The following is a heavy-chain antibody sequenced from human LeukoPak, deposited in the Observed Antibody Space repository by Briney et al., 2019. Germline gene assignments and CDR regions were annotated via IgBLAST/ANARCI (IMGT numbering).Heavy chain of an antibody. D-gene: IGHD6-13*01. CDR2: IYYSGST. CDR3: ARGVGSSPSFPFDY. J-gene: IGHJ4*02. V-gene: IGHV4-39*01. CDR1: GGSISSSSYY. Sequence: PSETLSLTCTVSGGSISSSSYYWGWIRQPPGKGLEWIGSIYYSGSTYYNPSLKSRVTISVDTSKNQFSLKLSSVTAADTAVYYCARGVGSSPSFPFDYWGQGTLVTVSS.